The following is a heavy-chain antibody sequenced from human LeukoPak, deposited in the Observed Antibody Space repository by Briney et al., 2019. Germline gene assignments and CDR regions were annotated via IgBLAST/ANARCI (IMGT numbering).Heavy chain of an antibody. CDR3: SSSLNF. Sequence: GGSLRLSXATSGFTFSRSWMDWVRQAPGKGPEWVANIKEDGSETHYVDSAKGRFTISRDNAKNSLFLQVDNLRVEDTAICYCSSSLNFWGQGTLVTVSP. J-gene: IGHJ4*02. V-gene: IGHV3-7*01. CDR1: GFTFSRSW. CDR2: IKEDGSET.